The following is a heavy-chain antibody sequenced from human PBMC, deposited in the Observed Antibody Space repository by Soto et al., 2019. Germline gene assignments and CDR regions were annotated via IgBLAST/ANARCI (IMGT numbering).Heavy chain of an antibody. J-gene: IGHJ4*02. D-gene: IGHD2-15*01. CDR1: GGSFSGYY. CDR3: AREGGVVAATPDY. CDR2: SNHSGST. Sequence: QVQLQHWGAGLLKPSETLSLTCAVYGGSFSGYYWSWIRQPPVKGLEWIGESNHSGSTNYNPSLKSRVTVSVATSKNQFSLKLSSVTAADTAVYYCAREGGVVAATPDYWGQGTLVTVSS. V-gene: IGHV4-34*01.